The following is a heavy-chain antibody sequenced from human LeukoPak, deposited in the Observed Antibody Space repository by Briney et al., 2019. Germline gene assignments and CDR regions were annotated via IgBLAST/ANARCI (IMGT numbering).Heavy chain of an antibody. CDR1: GFSFNTYW. D-gene: IGHD3-16*01. Sequence: PGGSLRLSCAASGFSFNTYWMTWVRQAPGKGLEWVANIKQDGSEKYYVDSVKGRFTISRDNAKNSLYLQMNSLRVEDTAVYYCASGKGGPYWGRGTLVTVSS. V-gene: IGHV3-7*01. J-gene: IGHJ4*02. CDR2: IKQDGSEK. CDR3: ASGKGGPY.